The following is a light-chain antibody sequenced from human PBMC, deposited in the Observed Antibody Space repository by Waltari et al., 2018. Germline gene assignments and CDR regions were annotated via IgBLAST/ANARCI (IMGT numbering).Light chain of an antibody. CDR1: QSISKY. V-gene: IGKV3-20*01. CDR3: QHYESLPVT. J-gene: IGKJ1*01. CDR2: HAS. Sequence: EIVLTQSPGTLSLSTGERATLSCRASQSISKYLAWYQQKPGQAPRLLIYHASSRAAGIPDSFSGSGYGTDFSLTISRLEPEDFAVYYCQHYESLPVTFGQGTKVEIK.